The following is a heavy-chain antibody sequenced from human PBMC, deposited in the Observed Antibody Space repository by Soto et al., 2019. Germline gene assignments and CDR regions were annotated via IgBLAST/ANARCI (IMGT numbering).Heavy chain of an antibody. CDR1: GGSFSGYY. J-gene: IGHJ3*02. Sequence: TLSLTCAVYGGSFSGYYWSWIRQPPGKGLEWIGEINHSGSTNYNPSLKSRVTISVDTSKNQFSLKLSSVTAADTAVYYCARVSSGDAFDIWGQGTMVTVSS. CDR2: INHSGST. V-gene: IGHV4-34*01. CDR3: ARVSSGDAFDI. D-gene: IGHD6-19*01.